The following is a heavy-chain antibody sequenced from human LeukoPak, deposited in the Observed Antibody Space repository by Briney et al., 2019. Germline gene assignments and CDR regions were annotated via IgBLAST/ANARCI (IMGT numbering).Heavy chain of an antibody. Sequence: PSETLSLTCTVSGGSVSSGSYYWSWIRQPPGKGLEWIGSIYYSGSTYYNPSLKSRVTISVDTSKNQFSLKLNSVTATDTAVYYCARDNMVRGAHTSHVSDYWGQGTLVTVSS. V-gene: IGHV4-39*02. D-gene: IGHD3-10*01. CDR3: ARDNMVRGAHTSHVSDY. CDR1: GGSVSSGSYY. J-gene: IGHJ4*02. CDR2: IYYSGST.